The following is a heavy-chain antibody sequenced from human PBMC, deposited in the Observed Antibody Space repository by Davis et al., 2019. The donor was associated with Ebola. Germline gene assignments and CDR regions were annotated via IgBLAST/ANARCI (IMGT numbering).Heavy chain of an antibody. CDR2: ISKTSVYT. CDR1: GFTSSGFTFSDYD. J-gene: IGHJ6*04. V-gene: IGHV3-21*01. Sequence: GGSLRLSCAASGFTSSGFTFSDYDMNWVRQAPGKGLEWVSTISKTSVYTYYAESVKGRFTISRDNAKNSLYLQMNSLSAEDTAVYYCARDGLNYNILTDDYIPPYYYGMDVWGKGTTVTVSS. D-gene: IGHD3-9*01. CDR3: ARDGLNYNILTDDYIPPYYYGMDV.